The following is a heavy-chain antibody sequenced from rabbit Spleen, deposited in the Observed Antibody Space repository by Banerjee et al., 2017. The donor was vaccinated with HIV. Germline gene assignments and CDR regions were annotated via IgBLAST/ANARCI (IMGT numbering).Heavy chain of an antibody. J-gene: IGHJ6*01. D-gene: IGHD6-1*01. CDR2: IDVGKSGST. Sequence: QEQLEESGGDLVKPGASLTLTCKASGLDFSVSYWICWVRQAPGKGLEWIACIDVGKSGSTYYANWAKGWLAISKSSSTTVTLQMTSLTVADTATYFCARDTASSFSSYGMDLWGPGTLVTVS. CDR1: GLDFSVSYW. V-gene: IGHV1S45*01. CDR3: ARDTASSFSSYGMDL.